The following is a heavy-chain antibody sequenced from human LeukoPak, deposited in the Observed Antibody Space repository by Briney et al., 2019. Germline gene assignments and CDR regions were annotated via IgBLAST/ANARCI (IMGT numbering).Heavy chain of an antibody. Sequence: SETLSLTCAVSGGSISSSNWWSWVRQPPGKGLEWIGEIYHSGSTNYNPSLKSRVTISVDTSKNQFSLKLSSVTAADTAVYYCARVRRAFAASSTPYYYYYYMDVWGIGTTVTVSS. D-gene: IGHD6-13*01. CDR1: GGSISSSNW. CDR2: IYHSGST. J-gene: IGHJ6*03. CDR3: ARVRRAFAASSTPYYYYYYMDV. V-gene: IGHV4-4*02.